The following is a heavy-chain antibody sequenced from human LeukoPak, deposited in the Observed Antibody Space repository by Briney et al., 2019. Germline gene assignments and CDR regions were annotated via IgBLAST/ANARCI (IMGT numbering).Heavy chain of an antibody. D-gene: IGHD2-2*02. J-gene: IGHJ4*02. Sequence: ASVKVSCKVSGYTLTELSMHWVRQAPGKGLEWMGGFDPGDGETIYAQKFQGRVTMTEDTSTDTAYMELSSLRSEDTAVYYCARAREGIVPAAIQPFDYWGQGTLVTVSS. CDR2: FDPGDGET. CDR3: ARAREGIVPAAIQPFDY. V-gene: IGHV1-24*01. CDR1: GYTLTELS.